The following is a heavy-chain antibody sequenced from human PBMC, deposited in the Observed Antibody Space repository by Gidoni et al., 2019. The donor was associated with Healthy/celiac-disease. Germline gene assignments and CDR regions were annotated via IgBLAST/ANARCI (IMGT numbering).Heavy chain of an antibody. CDR1: GFTFSSYA. J-gene: IGHJ6*03. CDR3: AKCNYDFWSGNYYYYYMDV. V-gene: IGHV3-23*01. Sequence: EAKWLESGRGLVQPGGSMRLPCAASGFTFSSYAISWCRQAPGKGLEGVSLIGCSGDSTYYADTVKGRFTISRDKAKNTLYLHMNSLRAEDTAVYYCAKCNYDFWSGNYYYYYMDVWGNGTTVTVSS. D-gene: IGHD3-3*01. CDR2: IGCSGDST.